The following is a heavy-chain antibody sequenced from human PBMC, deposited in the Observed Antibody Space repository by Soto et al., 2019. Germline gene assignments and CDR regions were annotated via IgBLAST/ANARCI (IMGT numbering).Heavy chain of an antibody. V-gene: IGHV4-34*01. CDR2: INHSGST. CDR1: GGSFSGYY. CDR3: ARGGRIAARLRYYGMDV. J-gene: IGHJ6*02. Sequence: KTSETLSLTCAVYGGSFSGYYWSWIRQPPGKGLEWIGEINHSGSTNYNPSLKSRVTISVDTSKNQFSLKLSSVTAADTAVYYCARGGRIAARLRYYGMDVWGQGTTVTVPS. D-gene: IGHD6-6*01.